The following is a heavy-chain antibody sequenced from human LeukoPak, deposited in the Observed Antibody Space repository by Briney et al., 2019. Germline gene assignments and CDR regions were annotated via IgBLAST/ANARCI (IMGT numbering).Heavy chain of an antibody. CDR2: ISAYNGNT. CDR3: AREYYYDSSGYYSFDY. V-gene: IGHV1-18*01. D-gene: IGHD3-22*01. CDR1: GYTFTSYG. Sequence: ASVKVSCKASGYTFTSYGISWVRQAPGQGLEWMGWISAYNGNTNYAQKLQGRVTMITDTSTSTAYVELRSLRSDDTAVYYCAREYYYDSSGYYSFDYWGQGTLVTVSS. J-gene: IGHJ4*02.